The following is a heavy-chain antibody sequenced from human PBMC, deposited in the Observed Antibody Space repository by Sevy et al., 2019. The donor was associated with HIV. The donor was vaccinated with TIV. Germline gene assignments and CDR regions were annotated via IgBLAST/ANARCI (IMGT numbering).Heavy chain of an antibody. Sequence: ASVKVSCKASGGTFSSYAISWVRQAPGQGLEWMGGIIPIFGTANYAQKFQARATITADESTSTAYMELSSLRSQDTAVYYCAESGYDASVVYYYYGMVVWGQGTTVTGSS. V-gene: IGHV1-69*13. J-gene: IGHJ6*02. CDR2: IIPIFGTA. CDR1: GGTFSSYA. CDR3: AESGYDASVVYYYYGMVV. D-gene: IGHD5-12*01.